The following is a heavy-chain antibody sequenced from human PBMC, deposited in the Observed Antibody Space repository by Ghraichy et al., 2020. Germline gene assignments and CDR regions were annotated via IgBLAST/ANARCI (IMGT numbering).Heavy chain of an antibody. CDR2: IWYDGNNK. D-gene: IGHD3-10*01. CDR3: ARDSPENIPLIRGIIGSFDP. V-gene: IGHV3-33*01. Sequence: GGSLRLSCAASGFTFSYYGMHWVRQAPGKGLEWVAVIWYDGNNKYYADSVKGRFTISRDNSKSTLYLQMDSLRVEDTAVYYCARDSPENIPLIRGIIGSFDPWGQGTLVTVSS. CDR1: GFTFSYYG. J-gene: IGHJ5*02.